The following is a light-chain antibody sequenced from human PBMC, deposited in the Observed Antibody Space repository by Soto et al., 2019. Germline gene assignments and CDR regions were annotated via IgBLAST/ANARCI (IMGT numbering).Light chain of an antibody. CDR2: DAS. CDR3: QQYDSFST. J-gene: IGKJ1*01. CDR1: ESVSAW. Sequence: DIQMTQSPSTLSASVGDRVAITCRASESVSAWLAWYQQKPGKAPKRLIYDASNLESGVPSRFSASGSGREFTLTISSLQPDDFATYYCQQYDSFSTFGQGNKVEIK. V-gene: IGKV1-5*01.